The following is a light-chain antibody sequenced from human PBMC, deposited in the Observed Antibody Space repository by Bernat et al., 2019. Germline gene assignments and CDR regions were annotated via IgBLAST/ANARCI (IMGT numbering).Light chain of an antibody. CDR2: DVT. J-gene: IGLJ1*01. Sequence: QSALTQPASVSGSPGQSITISCTGTSSDVGAYNYISWFQQHPDKAPKLMLYDVTNRPSGVSYRFSGSKSGNTASLTISGLQAEDEADYYCVSYTTSSTFVFGTGTKVTVL. CDR1: SSDVGAYNY. CDR3: VSYTTSSTFV. V-gene: IGLV2-14*03.